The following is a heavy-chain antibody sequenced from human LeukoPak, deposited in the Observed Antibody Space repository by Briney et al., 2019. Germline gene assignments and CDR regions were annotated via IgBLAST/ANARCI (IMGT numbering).Heavy chain of an antibody. D-gene: IGHD3-3*01. CDR2: INWNGGST. CDR1: GFTFDDYG. Sequence: GGSLRLSCAVSGFTFDDYGMSWVRQAAGKGLERVSGINWNGGSTGYADSVKGLFSISRDNAKNSLYLQINSLRAEDTALYYCARATIFGVVGYYDYMDVWGKGTTVTVSS. V-gene: IGHV3-20*04. J-gene: IGHJ6*03. CDR3: ARATIFGVVGYYDYMDV.